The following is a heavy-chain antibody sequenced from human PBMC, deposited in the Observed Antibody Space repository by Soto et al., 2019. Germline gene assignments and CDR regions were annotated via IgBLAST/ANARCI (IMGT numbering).Heavy chain of an antibody. CDR2: INSSGART. CDR3: AKDNGPPGTRDWYFDL. V-gene: IGHV3-23*01. D-gene: IGHD2-8*01. J-gene: IGHJ2*01. CDR1: GFTFSNNA. Sequence: GSLRLSCAASGFTFSNNATSWVRQAPGKGLEWVSGINSSGARTYYIDSVKGRFTISRDNSKNTLFLQMNSLRVEDTAIYYCAKDNGPPGTRDWYFDLWGRGTLVTVSS.